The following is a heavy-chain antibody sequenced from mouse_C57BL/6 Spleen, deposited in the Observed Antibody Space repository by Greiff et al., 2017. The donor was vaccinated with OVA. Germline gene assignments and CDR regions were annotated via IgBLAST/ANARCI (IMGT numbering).Heavy chain of an antibody. D-gene: IGHD2-1*01. Sequence: VQVVESDAELVKPGASVKISCKVSGYTFTDYTIHWMKQRPEQGLEWIGYIYPRDGSTKYNEKFKGKATLTADKSSSTAYMQLNSLTSEDSAVYFCTRGGIYYPGYFDFWGTGTTVTVSS. CDR2: IYPRDGST. J-gene: IGHJ1*03. CDR1: GYTFTDYT. V-gene: IGHV1-78*01. CDR3: TRGGIYYPGYFDF.